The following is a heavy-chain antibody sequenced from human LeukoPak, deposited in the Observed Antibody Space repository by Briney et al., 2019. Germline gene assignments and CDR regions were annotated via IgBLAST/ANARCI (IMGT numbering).Heavy chain of an antibody. D-gene: IGHD6-13*01. CDR3: ARYSSSWYPEFDY. V-gene: IGHV1-2*02. CDR1: GYTFTGYY. CDR2: INPNSGGT. Sequence: ASVKVSCKASGYTFTGYYMHWVRQAPGQGLEWMGWINPNSGGTNYAQKFQGRVTMTRDTSISTAYMELSRLRSDDTAVYYCARYSSSWYPEFDYWGQGTLVTVSS. J-gene: IGHJ4*02.